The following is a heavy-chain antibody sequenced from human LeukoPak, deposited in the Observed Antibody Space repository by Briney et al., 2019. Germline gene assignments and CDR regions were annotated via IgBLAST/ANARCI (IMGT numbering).Heavy chain of an antibody. D-gene: IGHD6-19*01. CDR3: TKDLMTGFSNGWHFGS. J-gene: IGHJ4*02. CDR2: TSGDEDST. V-gene: IGHV3-23*01. CDR1: GFTFKSSA. Sequence: GGSLRLSCAASGFTFKSSAMSWVRQAPGKGLEWVAVTSGDEDSTHYAESVRGRFIISTDNSKNSLYLQMNSLRAEDTAIYYCTKDLMTGFSNGWHFGSWGQGTLVTVSS.